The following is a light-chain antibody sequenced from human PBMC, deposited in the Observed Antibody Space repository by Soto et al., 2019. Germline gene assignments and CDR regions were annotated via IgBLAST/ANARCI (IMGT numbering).Light chain of an antibody. J-gene: IGLJ1*01. CDR2: EVS. Sequence: QSVLTQPASVSGSPGQSITISCTGSSNDVGGYNYVSWYQQHPGQAPKLIIYEVSDRPPGVSPRFSGSKSGNTASLAISGLQVEDEADYFCTSYTSTIPYVFGSGTKVTV. V-gene: IGLV2-14*01. CDR1: SNDVGGYNY. CDR3: TSYTSTIPYV.